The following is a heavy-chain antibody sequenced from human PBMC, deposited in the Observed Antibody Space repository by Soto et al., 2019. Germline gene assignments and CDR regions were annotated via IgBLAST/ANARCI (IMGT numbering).Heavy chain of an antibody. CDR2: IIPIFGST. CDR3: ARDLTVLKYSSGRYLAAY. D-gene: IGHD6-19*01. J-gene: IGHJ4*02. Sequence: ASVKVSCKASGGTFSSYAISWVRQAPGQGLEWMGGIIPIFGSTTYAQKFQGRVTMTRDTSTSTAYMELRSLRSDDTAVYYCARDLTVLKYSSGRYLAAYWGQGTLVTVSS. V-gene: IGHV1-69*05. CDR1: GGTFSSYA.